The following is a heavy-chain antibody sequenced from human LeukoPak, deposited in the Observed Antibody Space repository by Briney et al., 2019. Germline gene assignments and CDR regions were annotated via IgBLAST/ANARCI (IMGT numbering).Heavy chain of an antibody. V-gene: IGHV1-2*02. Sequence: ASVKVSCKASGYTFTDYNAYWVRQAPGQGPEWMGWIQPKSGGTIYAQRFQGRVTMTRDRSISTAYMELSSLRYDNTAVYYCARRYCSGGSCIPDYWGQGTLVTVSS. CDR2: IQPKSGGT. D-gene: IGHD2-15*01. CDR1: GYTFTDYN. J-gene: IGHJ4*02. CDR3: ARRYCSGGSCIPDY.